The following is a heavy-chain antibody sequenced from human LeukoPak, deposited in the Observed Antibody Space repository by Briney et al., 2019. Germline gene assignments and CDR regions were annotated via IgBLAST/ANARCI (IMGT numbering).Heavy chain of an antibody. CDR2: ISGSGGST. CDR1: GFTFSSYA. Sequence: GGSLRLSCAASGFTFSSYAMSWVRQAPGKGLEWVSAISGSGGSTYYADSVKGRFTISRDNSKNTLYLQMNSLRAEDTAVYYCAKGGYYYDSSDYYTRKPFDYWGQGTLVTVSS. V-gene: IGHV3-23*01. CDR3: AKGGYYYDSSDYYTRKPFDY. J-gene: IGHJ4*02. D-gene: IGHD3-22*01.